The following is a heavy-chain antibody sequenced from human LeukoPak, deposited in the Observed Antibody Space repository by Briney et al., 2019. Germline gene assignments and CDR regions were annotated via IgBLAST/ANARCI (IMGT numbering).Heavy chain of an antibody. J-gene: IGHJ3*01. D-gene: IGHD4-11*01. CDR3: ARALVSNYGHDAFDF. CDR2: INPNTGGT. V-gene: IGHV1-2*02. Sequence: ASVKVSCKTSGYTFTGYYIHWVQQAPGQGLEWLGWINPNTGGTNYAQTFQGRVVLTSDTSVETAYVDLSSLKSDDTAIYYCARALVSNYGHDAFDFWGQGTMVTVSS. CDR1: GYTFTGYY.